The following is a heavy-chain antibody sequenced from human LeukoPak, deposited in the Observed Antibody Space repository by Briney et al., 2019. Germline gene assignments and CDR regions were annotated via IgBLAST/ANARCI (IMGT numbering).Heavy chain of an antibody. J-gene: IGHJ6*02. V-gene: IGHV3-53*04. CDR2: IYSGGST. Sequence: GGSLRLSCAASGFTFSSYAMSWVRQAPGKGLEWVSVIYSGGSTYYADSVKGRFTIARHNSKNTLYLQMNSLRAEDTAVYYCARELVETVVVPAAKPNYYYYGMDVWGQGTTVTVSS. CDR3: ARELVETVVVPAAKPNYYYYGMDV. D-gene: IGHD2-2*03. CDR1: GFTFSSYA.